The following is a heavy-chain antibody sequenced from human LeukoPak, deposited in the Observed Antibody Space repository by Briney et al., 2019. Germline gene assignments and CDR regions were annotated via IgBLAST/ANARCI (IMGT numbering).Heavy chain of an antibody. Sequence: GGSLRLSCAASGFTFSSYSMNWVRQAPGKGLEWVSSISSSSSYIYYAAPVKGRFTISRDDSKNTLYLQMNSLKTEDTAVYYCTTVPNPSVWFGESDPYYYYMDVWGKGTTVTISS. D-gene: IGHD3-10*01. CDR2: ISSSSSYI. J-gene: IGHJ6*03. CDR1: GFTFSSYS. CDR3: TTVPNPSVWFGESDPYYYYMDV. V-gene: IGHV3-21*03.